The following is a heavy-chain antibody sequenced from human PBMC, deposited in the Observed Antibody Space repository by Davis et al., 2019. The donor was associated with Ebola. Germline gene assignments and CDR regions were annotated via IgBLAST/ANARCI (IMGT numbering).Heavy chain of an antibody. V-gene: IGHV1-18*01. CDR2: ISGYEDNT. J-gene: IGHJ6*04. CDR1: GYTFTSYG. Sequence: ASVKVSCKASGYTFTSYGINWVRQAPGQGLEWMGWISGYEDNTNYAPRFQGRITLTKNRATSTVYMELRSLTSDDTAVYYCARDLATSSGAHFFYFGMSVWGEGTSVAVSS. D-gene: IGHD3-10*01. CDR3: ARDLATSSGAHFFYFGMSV.